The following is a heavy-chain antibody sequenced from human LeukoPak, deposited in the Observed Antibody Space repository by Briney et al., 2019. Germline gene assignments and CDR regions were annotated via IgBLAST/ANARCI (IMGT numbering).Heavy chain of an antibody. CDR1: GGSISIGGYY. V-gene: IGHV4-31*03. CDR3: ARDLRYSYGPGAFDY. CDR2: IYYSGST. Sequence: PAQTLSLTCTVSGGSISIGGYYWSWIRQHPGKGLEWIGYIYYSGSTYYNPSLKSRVTISVDTSKNQFSLKLSSVTAADTAVYYCARDLRYSYGPGAFDYWGKGTLVTVSS. J-gene: IGHJ4*02. D-gene: IGHD5-18*01.